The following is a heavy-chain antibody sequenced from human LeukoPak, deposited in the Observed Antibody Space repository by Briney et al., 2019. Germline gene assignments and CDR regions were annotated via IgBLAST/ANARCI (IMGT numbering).Heavy chain of an antibody. Sequence: GGSLRLSCAASAFTFTNAWMSWVRQAPGQGLEWVGRIKSKTDGGTTDYAAPVKGRFTISRDDSKNTAYLQMNSLKTEDTAVYYCTRPIAVAGEIDYWGQGTLVTVSS. CDR2: IKSKTDGGTT. J-gene: IGHJ4*02. CDR3: TRPIAVAGEIDY. V-gene: IGHV3-15*01. CDR1: AFTFTNAW. D-gene: IGHD6-19*01.